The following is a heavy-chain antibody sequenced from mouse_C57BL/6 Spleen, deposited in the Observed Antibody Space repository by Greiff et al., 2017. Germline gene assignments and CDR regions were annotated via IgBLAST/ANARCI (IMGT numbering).Heavy chain of an antibody. CDR3: ARSGPHAWFAY. Sequence: VQLQQSGPELVKPGASVKISCKASGYSFTSYYIHWVKQRPGQGLAWIGWIYPGSGNTKYNEKFKGKDTLTADTSSSTAYMQLSSLTSEDSAVYYFARSGPHAWFAYWGQGTLVTVSA. J-gene: IGHJ3*01. CDR2: IYPGSGNT. D-gene: IGHD1-3*01. CDR1: GYSFTSYY. V-gene: IGHV1-66*01.